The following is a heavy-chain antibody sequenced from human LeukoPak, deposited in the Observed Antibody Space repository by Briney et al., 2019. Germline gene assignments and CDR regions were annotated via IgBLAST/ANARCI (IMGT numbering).Heavy chain of an antibody. V-gene: IGHV3-23*01. CDR3: AKDGEYYDSSGYYSHFDY. CDR2: ISGSGGST. D-gene: IGHD3-22*01. J-gene: IGHJ4*02. CDR1: GFTFSTYA. Sequence: GGSLRLSCAASGFTFSTYAMSWVRQAPGKGLEWVSGISGSGGSTYYADSVKGRFTISRDNPKNTLGLQMNSLRAEDTAVYYCAKDGEYYDSSGYYSHFDYWGQGTLVTVSS.